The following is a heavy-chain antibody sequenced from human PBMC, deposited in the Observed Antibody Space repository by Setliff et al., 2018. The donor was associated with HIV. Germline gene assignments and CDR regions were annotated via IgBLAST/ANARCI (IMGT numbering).Heavy chain of an antibody. Sequence: VGSLRLSCAASGFTFSNYAMHWVRQAPVKGLEWVAVISYDGSDKYYADSVKGRFTISRDDAKNSLYLQMNNVRAGDTAVYYCTRELNGHTSSHYYFGLDVWGQGTTVTVSS. J-gene: IGHJ6*02. CDR2: ISYDGSDK. CDR3: TRELNGHTSSHYYFGLDV. D-gene: IGHD6-6*01. V-gene: IGHV3-30*04. CDR1: GFTFSNYA.